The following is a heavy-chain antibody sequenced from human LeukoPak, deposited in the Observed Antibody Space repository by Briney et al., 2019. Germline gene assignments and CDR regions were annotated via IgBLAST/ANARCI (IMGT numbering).Heavy chain of an antibody. CDR3: AREDFEAFDI. Sequence: GGSLRLSCAASGFTFSPYSMNWVRQAPGKGQEWVSSIGGSGTSIYYADSVRGRFTISRDSAKNSLYLQMNSLRAEDTAMYYCAREDFEAFDIWGQGTMVTVSS. V-gene: IGHV3-21*01. CDR2: IGGSGTSI. CDR1: GFTFSPYS. D-gene: IGHD3-3*01. J-gene: IGHJ3*02.